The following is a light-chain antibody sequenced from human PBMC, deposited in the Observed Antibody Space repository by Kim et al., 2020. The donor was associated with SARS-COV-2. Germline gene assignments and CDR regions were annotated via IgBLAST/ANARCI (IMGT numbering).Light chain of an antibody. CDR2: KDS. Sequence: SYELTQPSSVSVSPGQTARITCSGDVLAKKYARWFQQKPGQAPVLVIYKDSERPSGIPERFSRSSSGTTVTLTISGAQVEDEADYYCYSAANNNRPWVFGGGTQLTVL. CDR3: YSAANNNRPWV. CDR1: VLAKKY. V-gene: IGLV3-27*01. J-gene: IGLJ3*02.